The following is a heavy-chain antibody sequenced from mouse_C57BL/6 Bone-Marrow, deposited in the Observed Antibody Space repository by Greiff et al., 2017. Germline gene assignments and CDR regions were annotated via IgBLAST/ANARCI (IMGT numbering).Heavy chain of an antibody. J-gene: IGHJ1*03. Sequence: EVQRVESGGDLVKPGGSLKLSCAASGFTFSSYGMSWVRQTPDKRLEWVATISSGGSYTYYPDSVKGRFTISRDNAKNTLYLQMSSLKSEDTAMYYCARHDDGYYVYWYFDVWGTGTTVTVSS. CDR2: ISSGGSYT. V-gene: IGHV5-6*01. D-gene: IGHD2-3*01. CDR1: GFTFSSYG. CDR3: ARHDDGYYVYWYFDV.